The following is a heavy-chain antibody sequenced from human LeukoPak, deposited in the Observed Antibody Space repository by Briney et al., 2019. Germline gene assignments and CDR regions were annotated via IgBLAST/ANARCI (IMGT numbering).Heavy chain of an antibody. Sequence: SETLSLTCTVSGGSISSSSYYWGWIRQPPGKGLEWIGSIYYSGSTYYNPSLKSRVTISVDTSKNQFSLKLSSVTAADTAVYYCARGYCSGGSCNGNWFDPWGRGTLVTVSS. CDR3: ARGYCSGGSCNGNWFDP. D-gene: IGHD2-15*01. J-gene: IGHJ5*02. CDR1: GGSISSSSYY. V-gene: IGHV4-39*07. CDR2: IYYSGST.